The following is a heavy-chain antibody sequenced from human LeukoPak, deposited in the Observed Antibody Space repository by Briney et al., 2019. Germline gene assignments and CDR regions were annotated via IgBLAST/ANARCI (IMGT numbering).Heavy chain of an antibody. J-gene: IGHJ6*03. CDR3: ARVIAFRGYMDV. CDR2: IISSGRYI. V-gene: IGHV3-21*06. Sequence: GGSLRLSCAASGFTFSSYSMNWVRQAPGKGLEWVSSIISSGRYIYYADSVKGRFTIFRENAKNTLYLQMNSLRAEDTAVYYCARVIAFRGYMDVWGKGTTVTVSS. D-gene: IGHD3-16*02. CDR1: GFTFSSYS.